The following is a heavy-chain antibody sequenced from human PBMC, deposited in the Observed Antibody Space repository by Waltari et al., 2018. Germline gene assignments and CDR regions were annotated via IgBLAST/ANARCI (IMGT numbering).Heavy chain of an antibody. D-gene: IGHD3-3*01. CDR2: IYYSAST. CDR1: GGSISSSSYY. V-gene: IGHV4-39*07. J-gene: IGHJ4*02. Sequence: QLQLQESSPGLVKPSETLSLTCTVSGGSISSSSYYWGWIRQPPGKGLEWIGSIYYSASTYYNPSLKSRVTISVDTSKNQFSLKLSSVTAADTAVYYCARTIRRVIIAQYYFDYWGQGTLVTVSS. CDR3: ARTIRRVIIAQYYFDY.